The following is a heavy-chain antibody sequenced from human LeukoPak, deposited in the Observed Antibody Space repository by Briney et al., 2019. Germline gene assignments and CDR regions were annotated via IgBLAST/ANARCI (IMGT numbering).Heavy chain of an antibody. V-gene: IGHV4-39*01. D-gene: IGHD4-17*01. CDR2: IYHSGST. Sequence: SETLSLTCTVSGGSISSTDYYWGWRRQPPGKGLEWIGSIYHSGSTYYNPSLKSRVSMSVDTSKNQFSLQLRTLTAADTAVYYCASPLTIYGDYGYWGQGALVTVSS. J-gene: IGHJ1*01. CDR3: ASPLTIYGDYGY. CDR1: GGSISSTDYY.